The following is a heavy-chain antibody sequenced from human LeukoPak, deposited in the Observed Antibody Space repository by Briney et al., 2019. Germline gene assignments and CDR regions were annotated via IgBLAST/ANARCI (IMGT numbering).Heavy chain of an antibody. CDR2: IIPIFGTA. CDR3: ARGERNILTGRFDY. V-gene: IGHV1-69*01. Sequence: SVKVSCKASGGTFSSYAISWVRQAPGQGLEWMGGIIPIFGTANYAQKFRGRVTITADESTSTAYMELSSLRSEDTAVYYCARGERNILTGRFDYWGQGTLVTVSS. J-gene: IGHJ4*02. CDR1: GGTFSSYA. D-gene: IGHD3-9*01.